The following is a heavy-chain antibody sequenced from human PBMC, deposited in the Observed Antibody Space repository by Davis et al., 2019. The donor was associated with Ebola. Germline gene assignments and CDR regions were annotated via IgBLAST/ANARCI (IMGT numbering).Heavy chain of an antibody. CDR1: GFSFSDYY. D-gene: IGHD3-10*01. J-gene: IGHJ4*02. CDR2: ISSTGASI. CDR3: ARCSSGSYWGGSLVFDY. V-gene: IGHV3-11*04. Sequence: GESLKISCAASGFSFSDYYMNWVRQTPGKGLEWVSLISSTGASIYYAESVKGRFTISRDNAKNSLYLQMHSLRAEDTAVFYCARCSSGSYWGGSLVFDYWGQGTLVTVSS.